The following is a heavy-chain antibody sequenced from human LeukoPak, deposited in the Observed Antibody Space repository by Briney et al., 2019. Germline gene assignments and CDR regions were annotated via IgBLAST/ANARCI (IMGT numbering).Heavy chain of an antibody. D-gene: IGHD1-26*01. Sequence: SETLSLTCAVYGGSFSGYYWSWIRQPPGKGLEWIGEINHSGSTNYNPSLKSRVTISVDTSKNQFSLKLSSVTAADTAVYYCARGTRATGYYCYYYMDVWGKGTTVTVSS. J-gene: IGHJ6*03. CDR2: INHSGST. CDR3: ARGTRATGYYCYYYMDV. CDR1: GGSFSGYY. V-gene: IGHV4-34*01.